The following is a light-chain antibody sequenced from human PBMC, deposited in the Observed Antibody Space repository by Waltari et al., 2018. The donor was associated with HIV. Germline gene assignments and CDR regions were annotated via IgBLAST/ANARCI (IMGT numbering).Light chain of an antibody. CDR2: DTR. J-gene: IGLJ2*01. V-gene: IGLV7-46*01. CDR3: LLAYNDTRV. CDR1: TAAVTSGHY. Sequence: QAVVTQEPSLTVSPGGTVTLTCGSSTAAVTSGHYPYWFQQKPGQAPRTLIGTRTLMYDTRIKHSGTTARFSGSLLGGKAALTLSGAQPEDEAEYFCLLAYNDTRVFGGGTKVTVL.